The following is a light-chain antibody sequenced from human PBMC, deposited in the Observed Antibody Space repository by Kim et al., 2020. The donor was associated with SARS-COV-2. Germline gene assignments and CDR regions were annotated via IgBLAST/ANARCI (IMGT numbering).Light chain of an antibody. Sequence: QSALTQPASVSGSPGQSITISCTGTSSDIGSYSLVSWYQQYPGEAPKLMIYEGSKRPSGVSPRFSGSKSGNTASLTISGLQAEDEVDYYCCSHAGGGTMLFGGGTQLTVL. V-gene: IGLV2-23*01. J-gene: IGLJ2*01. CDR1: SSDIGSYSL. CDR3: CSHAGGGTML. CDR2: EGS.